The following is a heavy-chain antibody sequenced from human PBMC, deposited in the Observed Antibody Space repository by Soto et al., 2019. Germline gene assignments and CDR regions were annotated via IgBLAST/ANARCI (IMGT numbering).Heavy chain of an antibody. D-gene: IGHD6-6*01. CDR1: GGSISSSNW. V-gene: IGHV4-4*02. CDR3: AREGGYSSPSGYYYGMDV. CDR2: IYHSGST. J-gene: IGHJ6*02. Sequence: SETLSLTCAVSGGSISSSNWWSWVRQPPGKGLEWIGEIYHSGSTNYNPSLKSRVTISVDKSKNQFSLKLSSVTAADTAVYYCAREGGYSSPSGYYYGMDVWGQGTTVTLSS.